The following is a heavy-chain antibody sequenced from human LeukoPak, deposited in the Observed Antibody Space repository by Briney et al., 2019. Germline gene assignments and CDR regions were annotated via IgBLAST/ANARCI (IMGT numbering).Heavy chain of an antibody. CDR1: GGSISSYY. CDR2: IYYSGST. V-gene: IGHV4-59*01. Sequence: PSETLSLTCTVSGGSISSYYWSWIRQPPGKGLEWIGYIYYSGSTNYNPSLKSRVTISVDTSKNQFSPKLSSVTAADTAVYYCARFGYYDFWSGYYPDYWGQGTLVTVSS. CDR3: ARFGYYDFWSGYYPDY. J-gene: IGHJ4*02. D-gene: IGHD3-3*01.